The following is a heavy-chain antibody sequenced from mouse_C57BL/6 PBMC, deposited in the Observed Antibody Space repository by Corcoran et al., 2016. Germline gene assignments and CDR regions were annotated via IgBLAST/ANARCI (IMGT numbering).Heavy chain of an antibody. V-gene: IGHV1-26*01. D-gene: IGHD2-3*01. CDR1: GYTFTDYY. J-gene: IGHJ2*01. CDR2: INPNNGGT. Sequence: EVQLQQSGPELVKPGASVKISCKASGYTFTDYYMNWVKQSHGKSLEWIGDINPNNGGTSYNQKFKGKATLTVDKSSSTAYMELRSLTSEDSAVYYCARGFYDGFFDYWGQGTTLTVSS. CDR3: ARGFYDGFFDY.